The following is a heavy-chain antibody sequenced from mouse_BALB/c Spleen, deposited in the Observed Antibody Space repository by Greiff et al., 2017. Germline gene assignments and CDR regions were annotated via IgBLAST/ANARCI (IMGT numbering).Heavy chain of an antibody. V-gene: IGHV1-54*01. D-gene: IGHD2-4*01. J-gene: IGHJ3*01. CDR3: ARSAYDYDVAWFAY. CDR2: INPGSGGT. CDR1: GYAFTNYL. Sequence: VQLHQSGAELVRPGTSVKVSCKASGYAFTNYLIEWVKQRPGQGLEWIGVINPGSGGTNYNEKFKGKATLTADKSSSTAYMQLSSLTSDDSAVYCCARSAYDYDVAWFAYWGQGTLGTVSA.